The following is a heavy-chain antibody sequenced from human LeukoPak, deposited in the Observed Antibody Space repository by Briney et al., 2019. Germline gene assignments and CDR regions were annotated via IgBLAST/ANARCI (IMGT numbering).Heavy chain of an antibody. D-gene: IGHD3-3*01. CDR3: ARHSRVTIFGVDHFDY. J-gene: IGHJ4*02. CDR1: GGSISSSSYY. CDR2: IYYSGST. Sequence: SETLSLTCTVSGGSISSSSYYWGWIRQPPGKGLEWIGSIYYSGSTYYNPSLKSRVTISVDTSKNQFSLKLSSVPAADTAVYYCARHSRVTIFGVDHFDYWGQGTLVTVSS. V-gene: IGHV4-39*01.